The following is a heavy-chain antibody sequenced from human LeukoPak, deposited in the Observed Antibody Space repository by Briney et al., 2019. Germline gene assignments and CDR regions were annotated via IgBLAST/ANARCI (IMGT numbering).Heavy chain of an antibody. CDR2: LSSSSSTI. Sequence: GGSLRLSCAASGFTFSSYSMNWVRQAPGEGLEWVSYLSSSSSTIYYADSVKGPFTISRDNAKNSLYLQMNSLRAEDTAVYYCARGPNYSAYVDYWGQGTLVTVSS. CDR3: ARGPNYSAYVDY. D-gene: IGHD4/OR15-4a*01. J-gene: IGHJ4*02. V-gene: IGHV3-48*01. CDR1: GFTFSSYS.